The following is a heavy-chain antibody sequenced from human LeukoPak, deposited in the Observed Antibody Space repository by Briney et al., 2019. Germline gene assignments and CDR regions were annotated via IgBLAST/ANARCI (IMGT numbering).Heavy chain of an antibody. V-gene: IGHV3-23*01. J-gene: IGHJ4*02. CDR3: AKWGDYDVLTGYYDSDY. D-gene: IGHD3-9*01. CDR2: IGGSGGTT. Sequence: PGASLRLSCAASGFTFSNYAMSWVRQAPGKGLEWVSAIGGSGGTTYYADSVKGRFTISRDNSKNTLYLQMRSLRAEDTAVYYCAKWGDYDVLTGYYDSDYWGQGTLVTVSS. CDR1: GFTFSNYA.